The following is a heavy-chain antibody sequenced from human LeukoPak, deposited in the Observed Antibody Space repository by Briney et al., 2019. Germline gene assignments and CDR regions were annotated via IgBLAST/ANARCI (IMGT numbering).Heavy chain of an antibody. CDR3: ARSLRLTGSLGSD. Sequence: ASVKVSCKASGYTVTGYYMHWVRQAPGQGLEWMGRINPNSGGTNYAQKFQGRVTMTRDTSISTAYMELSRLRSDDTAVYYCARSLRLTGSLGSDWGQGTLVTVSS. V-gene: IGHV1-2*06. CDR2: INPNSGGT. CDR1: GYTVTGYY. J-gene: IGHJ4*02. D-gene: IGHD1-20*01.